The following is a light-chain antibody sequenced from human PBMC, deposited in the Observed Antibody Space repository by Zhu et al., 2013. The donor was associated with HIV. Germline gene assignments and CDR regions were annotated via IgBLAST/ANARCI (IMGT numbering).Light chain of an antibody. Sequence: EIVLTQSPATLSLSPGERATLSCRASQSVSSYLAWYKQKPGQAPRLLIYDASNRATGIPARFSGSGAGTDFTLTIRSLEPEDFAVYYCQQYGSSPFTFGPGTKVDIK. J-gene: IGKJ3*01. CDR2: DAS. V-gene: IGKV3-11*01. CDR1: QSVSSY. CDR3: QQYGSSPFT.